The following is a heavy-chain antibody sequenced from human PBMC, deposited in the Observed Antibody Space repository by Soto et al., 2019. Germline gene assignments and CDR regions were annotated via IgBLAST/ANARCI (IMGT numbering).Heavy chain of an antibody. J-gene: IGHJ4*02. V-gene: IGHV3-74*02. Sequence: EVQLVESGGGLVQPGGSLRLSCAASGFSFSNYYMHWVRQAPGKGLEWVSYINTDGSFTGYADSVKGRFTISRDNAKNNPYLPLDSQRAKQTAVYTCITPSPSTHSPYGAIRSFDYWGQGIQVTVSP. CDR2: INTDGSFT. CDR3: ITPSPSTHSPYGAIRSFDY. D-gene: IGHD1-20*01. CDR1: GFSFSNYY.